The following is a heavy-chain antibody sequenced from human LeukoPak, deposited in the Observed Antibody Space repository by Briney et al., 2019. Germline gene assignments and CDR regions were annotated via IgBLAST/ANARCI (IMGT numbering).Heavy chain of an antibody. CDR1: GFTFSTHW. CDR2: ISYDGSNK. CDR3: ARDLVTTRYFDY. V-gene: IGHV3-30-3*01. D-gene: IGHD4-11*01. Sequence: GGSLRLSCAASGFTFSTHWMTWVRQAPGKGLEWVAVISYDGSNKYYADSVKGRFTISRDNSKNTLYLQMNSLRAEDTAVYYCARDLVTTRYFDYWGQGTLVTVSS. J-gene: IGHJ4*02.